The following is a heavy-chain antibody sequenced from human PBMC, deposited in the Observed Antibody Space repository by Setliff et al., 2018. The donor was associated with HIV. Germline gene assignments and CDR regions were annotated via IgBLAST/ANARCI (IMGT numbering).Heavy chain of an antibody. D-gene: IGHD1-26*01. CDR3: ARVQWDLLYVPDAFDI. Sequence: PSETLSLTCTVSGGSISSHYWSWIRQPPGKGLEWIGYIHSTGSTNYNPSLKSRVTISVDTSKNQFSLQLSSVTAADTAVYYCARVQWDLLYVPDAFDIWGQGIMVTVS. CDR1: GGSISSHY. V-gene: IGHV4-59*11. CDR2: IHSTGST. J-gene: IGHJ3*02.